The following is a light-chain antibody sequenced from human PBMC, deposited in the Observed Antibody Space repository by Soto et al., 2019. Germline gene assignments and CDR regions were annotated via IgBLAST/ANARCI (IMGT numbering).Light chain of an antibody. CDR1: QSVSSSY. CDR3: QQYGSSPPWT. J-gene: IGKJ1*01. CDR2: GAS. Sequence: IVLTQSPGTLSLSPGERATLSCRASQSVSSSYLAWYQQKPGQAPRLLIYGASSRATGIPDRFSGSGSGTDFTLTISRLQPEDLAVSYCQQYGSSPPWTLGQGTKVDIK. V-gene: IGKV3-20*01.